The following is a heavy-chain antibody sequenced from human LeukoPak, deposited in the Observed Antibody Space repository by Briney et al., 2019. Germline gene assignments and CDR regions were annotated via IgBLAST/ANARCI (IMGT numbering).Heavy chain of an antibody. J-gene: IGHJ4*02. D-gene: IGHD3-3*01. CDR1: GASISSHY. Sequence: SETLSLTCTVSGASISSHYWNWVRQPPGQGLEWIGYVSYSGGTNYNPSLKSRVTISLDTSKDQFSLRLNSVTAADTAVYYCARLSTYYDFWSPLDYWGQGTLVTVSS. CDR3: ARLSTYYDFWSPLDY. V-gene: IGHV4-59*11. CDR2: VSYSGGT.